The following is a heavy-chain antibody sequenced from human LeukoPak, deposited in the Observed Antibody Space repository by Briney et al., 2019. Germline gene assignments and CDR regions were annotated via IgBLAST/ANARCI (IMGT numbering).Heavy chain of an antibody. V-gene: IGHV3-72*01. CDR3: TRSCSSSSCPLYYFDY. CDR2: IRNKAKSHTT. Sequence: GGSLRLSCAASGFTFSDHYMDWVRQAPGKGVEWGGRIRNKAKSHTTEYAASVKGRFTISRDDSKKSLYLQMNSLKSEDTALYYCTRSCSSSSCPLYYFDYWGRGTLVTVSS. D-gene: IGHD2-2*01. J-gene: IGHJ4*02. CDR1: GFTFSDHY.